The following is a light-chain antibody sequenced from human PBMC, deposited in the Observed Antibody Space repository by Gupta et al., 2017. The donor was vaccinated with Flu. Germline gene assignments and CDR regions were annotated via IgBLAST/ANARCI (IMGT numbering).Light chain of an antibody. CDR2: EVS. CDR1: SRDVGGYNY. J-gene: IGLJ2*01. Sequence: QSALTQPPPPPPSPGQSVTISCTGTSRDVGGYNYVSWYQHHPGKAPKVIIYEVSKRPSGVPDRFSGSKSGNTASLTVSGLQAEDEADYYCSSYGGSNNFVVFGGGTKLTVL. V-gene: IGLV2-8*01. CDR3: SSYGGSNNFVV.